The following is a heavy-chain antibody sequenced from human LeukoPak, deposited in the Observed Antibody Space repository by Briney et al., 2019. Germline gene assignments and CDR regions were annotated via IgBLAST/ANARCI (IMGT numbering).Heavy chain of an antibody. J-gene: IGHJ4*02. D-gene: IGHD6-19*01. CDR3: ATRVVAGIPYYFDH. Sequence: ASVKVSCKTSGYTFTGYYMHWVRQAPGQGLEWMGWMNPNSGGSNYAQRFQGRVTMTRDTSIGTAYMELSSLRSDDTAVYYCATRVVAGIPYYFDHWGQGTLVTVSS. CDR2: MNPNSGGS. CDR1: GYTFTGYY. V-gene: IGHV1-2*02.